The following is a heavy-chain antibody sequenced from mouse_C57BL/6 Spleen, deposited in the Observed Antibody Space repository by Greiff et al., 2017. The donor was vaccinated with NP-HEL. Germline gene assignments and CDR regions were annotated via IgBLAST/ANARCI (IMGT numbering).Heavy chain of an antibody. Sequence: EVHLVESGPELVKPGASVKMSCKASGYTFTDYNMHWVKQSHGKSLEWIGYINPNNGGTSYNQKFKGKATLTVNKSSSTAYMELRSLTSEDSAVYYCARESAVDGFDYWGQGTTLTVSS. V-gene: IGHV1-22*01. CDR1: GYTFTDYN. D-gene: IGHD1-1*01. CDR3: ARESAVDGFDY. J-gene: IGHJ2*01. CDR2: INPNNGGT.